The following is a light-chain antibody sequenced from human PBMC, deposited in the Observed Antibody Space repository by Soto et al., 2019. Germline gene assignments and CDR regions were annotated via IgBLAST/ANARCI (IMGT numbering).Light chain of an antibody. CDR3: QQYNDWPRT. J-gene: IGKJ1*01. Sequence: EIVMTQSPATLSVSPGERATLSCRASQSVNHNLAWYQQKPGQAPRLLIHGAITRATGLPARFSGSGSGTEFTLTISSLQSEDFAVYYCQQYNDWPRTFGHGTKVDIK. CDR1: QSVNHN. V-gene: IGKV3-15*01. CDR2: GAI.